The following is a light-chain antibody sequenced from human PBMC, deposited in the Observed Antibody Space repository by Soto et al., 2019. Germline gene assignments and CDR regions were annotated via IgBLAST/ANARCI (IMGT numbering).Light chain of an antibody. J-gene: IGLJ1*01. CDR3: SSYAGSNNLYV. CDR2: EVS. Sequence: QSVLTQPPSASGSPGQSVTISCTGTSSDVGGYNYVSWYQQHPGKAPKLMIYEVSKRPSGVPDRFSGSKSGNTASLTVSSLQAEDEVDYYCSSYAGSNNLYVFGTGTKLTVL. CDR1: SSDVGGYNY. V-gene: IGLV2-8*01.